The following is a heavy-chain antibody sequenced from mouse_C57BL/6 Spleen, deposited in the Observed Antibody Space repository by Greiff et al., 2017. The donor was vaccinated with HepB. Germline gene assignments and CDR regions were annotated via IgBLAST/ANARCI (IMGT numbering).Heavy chain of an antibody. D-gene: IGHD2-3*01. Sequence: EVQLQQSGPELVKPGASVKIPCKASGYTFTDYNMDWVKQSHGKSLEWIGDINPNNGGTIYNQKFKGKATLTVDKSSSTAYMELRSLTSEDTAVYYCARGDLYDGYYLWYFDVWGTGTTVTVSS. V-gene: IGHV1-18*01. CDR1: GYTFTDYN. CDR3: ARGDLYDGYYLWYFDV. CDR2: INPNNGGT. J-gene: IGHJ1*03.